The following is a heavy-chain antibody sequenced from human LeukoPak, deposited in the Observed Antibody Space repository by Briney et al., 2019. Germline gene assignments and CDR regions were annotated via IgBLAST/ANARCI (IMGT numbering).Heavy chain of an antibody. V-gene: IGHV4-34*01. CDR1: GDSFKNYY. Sequence: SETLSLTCAVYGDSFKNYYWTWIRQSPEKGLEWIGEINHGGLTSYNPSLESRLTLLVDTSKNQFSLKLSSVTAADTAVYYCVRGDKAVTFGGVIVPFDPWGQGTLVTVSS. D-gene: IGHD3-16*02. J-gene: IGHJ5*02. CDR2: INHGGLT. CDR3: VRGDKAVTFGGVIVPFDP.